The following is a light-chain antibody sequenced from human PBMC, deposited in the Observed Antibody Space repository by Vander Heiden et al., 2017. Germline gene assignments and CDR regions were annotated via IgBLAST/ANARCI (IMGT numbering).Light chain of an antibody. Sequence: DIQMTQSPSSLSASVGDRVTITCRASQSIASFLNWYQQKPGKAPNLLIYDASTLQSGVPSRFTAIGSGTDFTLTISSLQPEDFATYYCQQSYTNPLTFGQGTKLEIK. CDR1: QSIASF. CDR3: QQSYTNPLT. V-gene: IGKV1-39*01. CDR2: DAS. J-gene: IGKJ2*01.